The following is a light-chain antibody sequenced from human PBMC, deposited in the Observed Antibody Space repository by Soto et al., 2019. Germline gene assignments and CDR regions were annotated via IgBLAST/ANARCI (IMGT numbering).Light chain of an antibody. CDR3: AAWDGSLNNVL. CDR2: GNN. CDR1: GSSIGTNT. Sequence: QSVLTQPPSASGTPGQRVTISCSGSGSSIGTNTVNWYRQLPGTAPKLLIDGNNQRPSGVPDRFSGSKSGTSAALAISGLQSEDEDEYYCAAWDGSLNNVLFGGGTKLTVL. J-gene: IGLJ2*01. V-gene: IGLV1-44*01.